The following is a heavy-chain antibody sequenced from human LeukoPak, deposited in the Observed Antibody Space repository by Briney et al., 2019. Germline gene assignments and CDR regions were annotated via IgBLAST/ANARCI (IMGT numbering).Heavy chain of an antibody. J-gene: IGHJ3*02. CDR2: IKQDGSEK. Sequence: GGSLRLSCAASGFTFSSYWMSWVRQAPGKGLEWVANIKQDGSEKYYVDSVKGRFTISRDNAKNSLYLQINSLRAEDTAVYYCARDHRYSSSWPDAFDIWGQGTMVTVSS. V-gene: IGHV3-7*01. D-gene: IGHD6-13*01. CDR3: ARDHRYSSSWPDAFDI. CDR1: GFTFSSYW.